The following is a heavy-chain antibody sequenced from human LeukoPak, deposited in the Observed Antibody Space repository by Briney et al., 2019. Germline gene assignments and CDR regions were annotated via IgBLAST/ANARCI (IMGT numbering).Heavy chain of an antibody. CDR3: ARNPYVDTAMVRDRGGFYDY. Sequence: PGGSLRLSCAASGFTFSNYEMNWVRQAPWKGLEGVSYISSSGSTIYYAESVKGRFTISRDNAKNSLYLQMNSLRAEDTAVYYCARNPYVDTAMVRDRGGFYDYWGQGTLVTVSS. D-gene: IGHD5-18*01. J-gene: IGHJ4*02. CDR2: ISSSGSTI. V-gene: IGHV3-48*03. CDR1: GFTFSNYE.